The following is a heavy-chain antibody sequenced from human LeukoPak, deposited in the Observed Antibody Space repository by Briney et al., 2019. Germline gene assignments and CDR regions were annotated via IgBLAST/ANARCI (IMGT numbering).Heavy chain of an antibody. CDR1: GYSFTSYW. J-gene: IGHJ4*02. D-gene: IGHD3-22*01. Sequence: GESLKISCKGSGYSFTSYWIGWVRQMPGKGLEWMGIIYPGDSDTRYSPSFQGQITISADKSISTAYLQWSSLKASDTAMYYCARRRYYDSSGYYSTSFFDYWGQGTLVTVSS. CDR3: ARRRYYDSSGYYSTSFFDY. V-gene: IGHV5-51*01. CDR2: IYPGDSDT.